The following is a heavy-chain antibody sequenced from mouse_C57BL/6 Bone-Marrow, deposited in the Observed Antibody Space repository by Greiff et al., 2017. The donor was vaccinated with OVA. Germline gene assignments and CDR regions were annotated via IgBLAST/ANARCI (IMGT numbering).Heavy chain of an antibody. D-gene: IGHD1-1*01. V-gene: IGHV5S21*01. J-gene: IGHJ4*01. CDR3: ARHPAFTTVVANYYAMDY. Sequence: DVKLQESGEGLVKPGGSLKLSCAASGFTFSSYAMSWVRQTPEKRLEWVAYISSGGDYIYYADTVKGRFTISRDNARNTLYLQMSSLKSEDTAMYYCARHPAFTTVVANYYAMDYWGQGTSVTVSS. CDR1: GFTFSSYA. CDR2: ISSGGDYI.